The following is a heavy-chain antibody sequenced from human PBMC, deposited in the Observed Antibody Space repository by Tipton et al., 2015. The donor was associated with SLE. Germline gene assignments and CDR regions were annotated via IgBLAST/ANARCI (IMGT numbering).Heavy chain of an antibody. J-gene: IGHJ4*02. D-gene: IGHD3-16*01. Sequence: TLSLTCAVYGGSFSGYYWSWIRQPPGKGLEWIGEINHSGSTNYNPSLKSRVTISVDTSKNQFSLKLGSVTAADTAVYYCAREFFPKDDLFDYWGQGTLVTVSS. CDR3: AREFFPKDDLFDY. CDR1: GGSFSGYY. V-gene: IGHV4-34*01. CDR2: INHSGST.